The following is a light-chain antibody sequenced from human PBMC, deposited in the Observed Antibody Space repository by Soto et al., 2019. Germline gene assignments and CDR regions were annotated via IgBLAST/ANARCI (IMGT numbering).Light chain of an antibody. CDR1: SSDVGSYNL. CDR3: CSYAYSSTFWV. V-gene: IGLV2-23*03. Sequence: QSALTQPASVSGSPGQSITISCTGTSSDVGSYNLVSWYQQHPGKAPKLMIYEGSKRPSGVSNRFSGSKSGNTASLTISGLQAEDEADYYCCSYAYSSTFWVFGGGTMLTVL. CDR2: EGS. J-gene: IGLJ3*02.